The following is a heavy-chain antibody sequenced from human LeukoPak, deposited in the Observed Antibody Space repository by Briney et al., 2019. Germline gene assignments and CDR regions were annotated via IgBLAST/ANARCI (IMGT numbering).Heavy chain of an antibody. D-gene: IGHD6-13*01. V-gene: IGHV3-21*01. CDR2: ISSSSSYI. Sequence: GGSLRLSCAASGFTFSSYSMSWVRQAPGKGLEWVSSISSSSSYIYYADSVKGRFTISRDNAKNSLYLQMNSLRAEDTAVYYCARDSVAAGDFDYWGQGTLVTVSS. J-gene: IGHJ4*02. CDR3: ARDSVAAGDFDY. CDR1: GFTFSSYS.